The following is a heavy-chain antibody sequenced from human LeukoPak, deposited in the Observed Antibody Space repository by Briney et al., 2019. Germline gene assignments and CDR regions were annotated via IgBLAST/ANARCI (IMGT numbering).Heavy chain of an antibody. D-gene: IGHD2-15*01. CDR2: ISGSGGST. CDR1: GFTFSSYA. CDR3: AKGGPTGIVVVVAATVPFDY. J-gene: IGHJ4*02. Sequence: PGGSLRLSCAASGFTFSSYAMSWVRQAPGKGLEWVSAISGSGGSTYYADSVKGRFTISRDNSKNTLYLQMNSLRAEDTAVYYCAKGGPTGIVVVVAATVPFDYWGQGTLVTVSS. V-gene: IGHV3-23*01.